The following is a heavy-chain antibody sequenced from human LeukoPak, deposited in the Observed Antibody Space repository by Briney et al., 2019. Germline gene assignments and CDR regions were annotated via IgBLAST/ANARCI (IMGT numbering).Heavy chain of an antibody. J-gene: IGHJ4*02. CDR2: IYYSGST. CDR1: GGSISSSSYY. Sequence: SETLSLTCTVSGGSISSSSYYWGWIRQPPGKGLEWIGSIYYSGSTYYNPSLKSRVTISVDTSKNQFSLKLSSVTAADTAVYYCARAWGHEDYWGQGTLVTVSS. CDR3: ARAWGHEDY. D-gene: IGHD7-27*01. V-gene: IGHV4-39*07.